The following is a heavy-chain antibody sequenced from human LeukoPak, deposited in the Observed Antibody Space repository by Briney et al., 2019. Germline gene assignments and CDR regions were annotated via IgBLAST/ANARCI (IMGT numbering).Heavy chain of an antibody. V-gene: IGHV3-11*04. CDR2: ISGSGKTI. CDR1: GFRFSDYY. J-gene: IGHJ4*02. CDR3: ALQADY. Sequence: GGSLRLSCAASGFRFSDYYMNWFRQAPGKGLECVSYISGSGKTIYYADSVKGRFTISRDNAKNSLHLQINSLRAEDTAVYYCALQADYWGQGTLVTVSS.